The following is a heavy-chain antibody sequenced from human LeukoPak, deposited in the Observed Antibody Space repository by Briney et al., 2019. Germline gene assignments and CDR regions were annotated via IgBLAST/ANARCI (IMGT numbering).Heavy chain of an antibody. CDR2: ISYSGST. CDR3: AREPGFDSSGYLNWFDP. Sequence: SETLSLTCTVSGGSISSYYWSWIRQPPGKGLEWIARISYSGSTKYNPSLKSRVSISVDTSKNQLSLKLSSVTAADTAVYYCAREPGFDSSGYLNWFDPWGQGTLVTVSS. D-gene: IGHD3-22*01. V-gene: IGHV4-59*01. CDR1: GGSISSYY. J-gene: IGHJ5*02.